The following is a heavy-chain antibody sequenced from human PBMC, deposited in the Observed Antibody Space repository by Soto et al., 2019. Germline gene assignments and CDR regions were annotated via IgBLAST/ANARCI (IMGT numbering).Heavy chain of an antibody. Sequence: QVQLVQSGAEVKKPGSSVKVSCKASGGTFNNYVFSWVRQAPGQGLEWMGGVMPLFGTPKYAQSFQGRVTITADESTRTAYMELKSLTSGDTALYYCATGTSYQRGMDVWGQGTSVTVFS. V-gene: IGHV1-69*01. CDR2: VMPLFGTP. D-gene: IGHD2-2*01. CDR1: GGTFNNYV. CDR3: ATGTSYQRGMDV. J-gene: IGHJ6*02.